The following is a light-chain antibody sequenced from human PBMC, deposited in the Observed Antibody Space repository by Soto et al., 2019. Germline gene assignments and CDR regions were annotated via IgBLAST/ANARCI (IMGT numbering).Light chain of an antibody. J-gene: IGKJ1*01. CDR1: QSVSSN. V-gene: IGKV3-15*01. Sequence: EIVMTQSPATLSVSPGERATLSCRASQSVSSNLAWYQQKPGQAPRLLIYGASTRSTGIPARFSGSGSGTEFNLTISSLQSEDFAVYYCQQYNNWPQTFGQGTKVEIK. CDR3: QQYNNWPQT. CDR2: GAS.